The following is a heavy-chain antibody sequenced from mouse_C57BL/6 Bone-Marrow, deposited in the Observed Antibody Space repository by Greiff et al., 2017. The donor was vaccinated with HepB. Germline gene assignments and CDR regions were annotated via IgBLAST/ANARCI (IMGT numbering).Heavy chain of an antibody. CDR1: GFSLTSYG. J-gene: IGHJ4*01. CDR2: IWSGGST. V-gene: IGHV2-4*01. CDR3: AKNFYYYYGYYYAMDY. D-gene: IGHD1-1*01. Sequence: QVQLQQSGPGLVQPSQSLSITCTVSGFSLTSYGVHWVRQPPGKGLEWLGVIWSGGSTDYNAAFISRLSISKDNSKSQVFFKMNSLQADDTAIYYCAKNFYYYYGYYYAMDYWGQGTSVTVSS.